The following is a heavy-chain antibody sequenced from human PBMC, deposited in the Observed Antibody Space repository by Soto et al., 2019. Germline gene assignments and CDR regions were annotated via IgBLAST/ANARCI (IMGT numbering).Heavy chain of an antibody. Sequence: EVQLVESGGGLVKPGGSLRLSCAASGFTFSSYSLNWVRQAPGKGLEWVSSISSRSSYIYYADSVKGRFTIARDNAKNSLYLQMNSLRAEDTAVDYCARLQDRDLGFDYWGQGTLVTVSS. D-gene: IGHD3-16*01. V-gene: IGHV3-21*01. J-gene: IGHJ4*02. CDR1: GFTFSSYS. CDR2: ISSRSSYI. CDR3: ARLQDRDLGFDY.